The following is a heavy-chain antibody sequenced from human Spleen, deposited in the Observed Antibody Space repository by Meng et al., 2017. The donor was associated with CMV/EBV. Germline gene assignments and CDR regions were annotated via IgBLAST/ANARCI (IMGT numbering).Heavy chain of an antibody. V-gene: IGHV5-51*01. D-gene: IGHD3-16*02. CDR3: ARQSYPQFYFDY. CDR1: GYSFTSYW. CDR2: IYPGDSDT. Sequence: KVSCKTSGYSFTSYWIGWVRQMPGKGLEWMGIIYPGDSDTRYSPSFQGQVTISADESISTAYLQWSSLKASDTAIYYCARQSYPQFYFDYWGQGTLVTVS. J-gene: IGHJ4*02.